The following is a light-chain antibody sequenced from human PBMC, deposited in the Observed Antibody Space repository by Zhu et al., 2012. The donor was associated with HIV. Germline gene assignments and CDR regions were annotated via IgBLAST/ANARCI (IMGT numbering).Light chain of an antibody. Sequence: EIVLTQSPGTLSLSPGERATLSCRASQSVSSTDLAWYQQKPGHPPRLLIYGASNRAADIPYRFSGSGSGTDFTLTISRLEPEDFVVYYCQLYGTSPPLTFGGGT. V-gene: IGKV3-20*01. CDR3: QLYGTSPPLT. CDR2: GAS. CDR1: QSVSSTD. J-gene: IGKJ4*01.